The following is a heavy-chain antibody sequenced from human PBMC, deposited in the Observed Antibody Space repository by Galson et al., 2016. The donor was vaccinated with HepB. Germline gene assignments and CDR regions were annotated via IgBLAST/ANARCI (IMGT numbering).Heavy chain of an antibody. CDR2: IYKGGIT. Sequence: SLRLYCAASGFTVTANYMSWVRQAPGKGLEWVSVIYKGGITFYADSVKGRFTISRDNVKNTLNLEMNSLRVDDTAVYYCAREMGQWEFQGRWFDPWGQGTLVTVSS. D-gene: IGHD1-26*01. CDR1: GFTVTANY. V-gene: IGHV3-53*01. CDR3: AREMGQWEFQGRWFDP. J-gene: IGHJ5*02.